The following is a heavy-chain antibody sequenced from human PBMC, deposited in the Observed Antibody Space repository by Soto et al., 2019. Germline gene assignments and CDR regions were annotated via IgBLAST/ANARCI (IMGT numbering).Heavy chain of an antibody. CDR3: ARGPQYYYDSGGYYYRPHYFDY. V-gene: IGHV4-4*07. J-gene: IGHJ4*02. Sequence: SETLSLTCTVSGGSISSYYWSWIRQPAGKGLEWIGRIYTSGSTNYNPSLKSRVTMSVDTSKNQFSLKLSSVTAADTAVYYCARGPQYYYDSGGYYYRPHYFDYWGQGTLVTVSS. CDR1: GGSISSYY. CDR2: IYTSGST. D-gene: IGHD3-22*01.